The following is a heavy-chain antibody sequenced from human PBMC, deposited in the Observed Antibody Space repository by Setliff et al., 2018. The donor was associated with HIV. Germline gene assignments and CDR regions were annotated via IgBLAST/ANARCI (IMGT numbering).Heavy chain of an antibody. V-gene: IGHV4-59*01. J-gene: IGHJ3*02. Sequence: SETLSLTCTVSGGSISNFLWSWIRQPPGKGLEWIGYIYDSGSTNYNPSLKSRVTISVDTSKNYFSLKLTSVTAADTAVYYCARSRPSLRAFDIWGQGTRGTVSS. CDR1: GGSISNFL. CDR2: IYDSGST. CDR3: ARSRPSLRAFDI. D-gene: IGHD4-17*01.